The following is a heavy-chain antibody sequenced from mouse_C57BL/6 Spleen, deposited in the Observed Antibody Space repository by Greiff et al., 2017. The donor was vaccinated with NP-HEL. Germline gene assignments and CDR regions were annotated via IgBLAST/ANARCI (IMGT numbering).Heavy chain of an antibody. CDR3: ARRSNQAFDY. CDR2: IYPGSGNT. J-gene: IGHJ2*01. V-gene: IGHV1-76*01. Sequence: QVQLKQSGAELVRPGASVKLSCKASGYTFTDYYINWVKQRPGQGLEWIARIYPGSGNTYYNEKFKGKATLTAEKSSSTAYMQLSSLTSEDSAVYFCARRSNQAFDYWGQGTTLTVSS. CDR1: GYTFTDYY. D-gene: IGHD2-5*01.